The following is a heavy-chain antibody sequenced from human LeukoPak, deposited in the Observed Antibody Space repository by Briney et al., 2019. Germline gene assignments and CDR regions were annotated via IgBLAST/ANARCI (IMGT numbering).Heavy chain of an antibody. D-gene: IGHD1-26*01. Sequence: SETLSLTCAVYGGSFSGYYWSWIRQPPGKGLEWIGEINHSGSTNYNPSLKSRVTISVDRSKNQFSLKLSSVTAADTAVYYCARASGSYLGYFDYWGQGTLVTVSS. V-gene: IGHV4-34*01. CDR3: ARASGSYLGYFDY. CDR1: GGSFSGYY. CDR2: INHSGST. J-gene: IGHJ4*02.